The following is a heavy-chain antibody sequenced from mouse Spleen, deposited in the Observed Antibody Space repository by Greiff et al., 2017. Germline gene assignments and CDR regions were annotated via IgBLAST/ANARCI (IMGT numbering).Heavy chain of an antibody. D-gene: IGHD1-1*01. J-gene: IGHJ4*01. V-gene: IGHV2-6-7*01. CDR2: IWGDGST. Sequence: VKLVESGPGLVAPSQSLSITCTVSGFSLTGYGVNWVRQPPGKGLEWLGMIWGDGSTDYNSALKSRLSISKDNSKSQVFLKMNSLQTDDTARYYCARGPYYYGSSYYAMDYWGQGTSVTVSS. CDR1: GFSLTGYG. CDR3: ARGPYYYGSSYYAMDY.